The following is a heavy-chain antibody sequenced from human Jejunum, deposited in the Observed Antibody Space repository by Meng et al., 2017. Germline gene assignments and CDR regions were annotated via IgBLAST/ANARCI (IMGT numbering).Heavy chain of an antibody. CDR1: GFSFSDYW. J-gene: IGHJ2*01. Sequence: GGSLRLSCATSGFSFSDYWMHWVRQAPGKGLVWVSRIKTDGTITTYADSVKGRFTISRDNAKNTLYLQMHSLRGEDTAVYYCARGSGVPTAGYWYFDLWGHGTLVTVSS. CDR2: IKTDGTIT. D-gene: IGHD6-13*01. V-gene: IGHV3-74*01. CDR3: ARGSGVPTAGYWYFDL.